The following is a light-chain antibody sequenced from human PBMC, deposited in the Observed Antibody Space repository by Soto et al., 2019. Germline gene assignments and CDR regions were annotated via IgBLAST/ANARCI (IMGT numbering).Light chain of an antibody. Sequence: QSVLTQPRSVSGSPGQSVTISCTGTSSDVGGYNYVSWYQQHPGKAPKLLMYDVSKRPSGVPDRFSGSKSGNSASLTISGLQVEDEADYYCCSYAGSYTYVFCTGTKLTVL. CDR1: SSDVGGYNY. CDR3: CSYAGSYTYV. CDR2: DVS. V-gene: IGLV2-11*01. J-gene: IGLJ1*01.